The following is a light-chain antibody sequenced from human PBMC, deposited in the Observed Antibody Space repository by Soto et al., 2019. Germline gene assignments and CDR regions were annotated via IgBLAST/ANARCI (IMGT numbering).Light chain of an antibody. CDR3: HQSYSVPYG. Sequence: IQLTQSPSSLSASVGDRVTITCRASQTISNSLNWYQQKPGKAPNLLIYDAIDLQDGVSSRISGGGSGTEFTLAISGLQPEDVATYYSHQSYSVPYGFGQGTVLDIK. V-gene: IGKV1-39*01. CDR2: DAI. CDR1: QTISNS. J-gene: IGKJ2*01.